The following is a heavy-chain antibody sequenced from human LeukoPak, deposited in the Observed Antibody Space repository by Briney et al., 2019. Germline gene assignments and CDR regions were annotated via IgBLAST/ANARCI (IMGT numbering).Heavy chain of an antibody. J-gene: IGHJ4*02. D-gene: IGHD5-12*01. CDR1: GYTFTSYY. Sequence: ASVKVSCKASGYTFTSYYMHWVRQAPGQGLEWMGIINPSGGSTSYAQKFQGRVTMTRDTSTSTVYMELSSLSSEDTAVYYCARAALTTATILVFDYWGQGTLVTVSS. CDR3: ARAALTTATILVFDY. CDR2: INPSGGST. V-gene: IGHV1-46*01.